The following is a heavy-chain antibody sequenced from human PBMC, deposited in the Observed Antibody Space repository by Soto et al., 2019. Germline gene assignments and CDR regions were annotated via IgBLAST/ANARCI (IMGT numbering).Heavy chain of an antibody. CDR1: GFTFSSYV. Sequence: GGSLRLSCAASGFTFSSYVMHWVRQAPGKGLEWVAVISYDGSNKYYADSVKGRFTISRDNSKNTLYLQMNSLRAEDTAVYYCAKDGLCYYYGSGYYYGMDVWGQGTTVTVSS. J-gene: IGHJ6*02. D-gene: IGHD3-10*01. CDR3: AKDGLCYYYGSGYYYGMDV. CDR2: ISYDGSNK. V-gene: IGHV3-30*18.